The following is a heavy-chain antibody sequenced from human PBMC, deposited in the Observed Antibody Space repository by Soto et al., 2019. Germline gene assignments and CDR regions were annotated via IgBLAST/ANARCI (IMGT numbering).Heavy chain of an antibody. Sequence: QVQLVQSGAEVKKPGSSVKVSCKASGGTFSSYAISWVRQAPGQGLEWMALLWYDGSNKYYADSVKGRFTISRDNPKNMLYLQMNSLRVEDTAVYYCARERAVTGGTYYFDRWGQGTLVTVSA. J-gene: IGHJ4*02. CDR3: ARERAVTGGTYYFDR. V-gene: IGHV3-33*01. CDR2: LWYDGSNK. D-gene: IGHD6-19*01. CDR1: GGTFSSYA.